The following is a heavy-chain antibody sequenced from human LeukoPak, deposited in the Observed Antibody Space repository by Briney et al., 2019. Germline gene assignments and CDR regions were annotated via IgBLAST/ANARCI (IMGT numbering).Heavy chain of an antibody. CDR1: GITFSSYS. V-gene: IGHV3-48*02. CDR2: ITSSGSTI. CDR3: ARDLRRASSGNDY. Sequence: PGGSLRLSCAASGITFSSYSMNWVRQAPGKELEWVSYITSSGSTIFYADAVKGRFTISRDNAKNSLYLQMNSLRDEDTAVYYCARDLRRASSGNDYWGQGTLVTVSS. D-gene: IGHD6-19*01. J-gene: IGHJ4*02.